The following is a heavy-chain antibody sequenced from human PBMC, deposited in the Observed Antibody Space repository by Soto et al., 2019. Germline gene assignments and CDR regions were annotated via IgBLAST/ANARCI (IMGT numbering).Heavy chain of an antibody. CDR2: INHSGST. J-gene: IGHJ6*03. Sequence: QVQLQQWGAGLLKPSETLSLTCAVYGGSFSGYYWSWIRQPPGKGLEWIGEINHSGSTNYNPSLKSRVTISVDTSKHQFSLKLSSVTAADTAVYYCARGSGYCSGGSCYPGYYYYMDVWGKGTTVTVSS. CDR1: GGSFSGYY. CDR3: ARGSGYCSGGSCYPGYYYYMDV. V-gene: IGHV4-34*01. D-gene: IGHD2-15*01.